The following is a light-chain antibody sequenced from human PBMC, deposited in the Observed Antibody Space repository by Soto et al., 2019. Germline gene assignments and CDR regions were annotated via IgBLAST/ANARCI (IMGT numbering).Light chain of an antibody. CDR2: EGP. V-gene: IGLV2-23*01. J-gene: IGLJ3*02. CDR1: SSDIGRYNL. CDR3: CSYAGSTTWV. Sequence: QSALTQPASVSGSPGQSITISCAGTSSDIGRYNLGSWYQQHPGTPPNLMYYEGPRPPSGPSTCFSGTKSSTTASLTTSGLQAEEEADYYCCSYAGSTTWVFGGGTKLTVL.